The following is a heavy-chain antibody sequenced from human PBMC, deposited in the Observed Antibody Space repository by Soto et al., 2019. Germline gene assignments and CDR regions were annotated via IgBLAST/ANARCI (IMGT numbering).Heavy chain of an antibody. CDR1: GGSISIGDYY. J-gene: IGHJ5*02. CDR2: IYHSGST. CDR3: ARERPDGARLDP. Sequence: SDTLSLTCTVSGGSISIGDYYWSWILQPPGKGLEWIGYIYHSGSTYYNPSLKSRVIISVDTSKNQFSLKLSSVTAADTAVYYCARERPDGARLDPWGQGTLVTVSS. V-gene: IGHV4-30-4*02. D-gene: IGHD6-6*01.